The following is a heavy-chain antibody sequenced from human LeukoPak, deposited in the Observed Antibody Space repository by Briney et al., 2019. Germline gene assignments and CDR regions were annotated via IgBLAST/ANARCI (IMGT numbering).Heavy chain of an antibody. Sequence: KPSETLSLTCTVSGGSISSSSYYWGWIRQPPGKGLEWIGSIYYSGSTYYNPSLKSRVTISVDTSKNQFSLKLSSVTAADTAVYYCARSQSGTTGFRLDYWGQGTLVTVSS. CDR2: IYYSGST. CDR3: ARSQSGTTGFRLDY. CDR1: GGSISSSSYY. J-gene: IGHJ4*02. V-gene: IGHV4-39*01. D-gene: IGHD1-1*01.